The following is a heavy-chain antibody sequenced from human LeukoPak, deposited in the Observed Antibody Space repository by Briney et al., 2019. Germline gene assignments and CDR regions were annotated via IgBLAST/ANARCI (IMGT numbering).Heavy chain of an antibody. V-gene: IGHV4-34*01. D-gene: IGHD1-26*01. Sequence: SETLSLTCAVYGGSFSDYYWTWIRQPPGRGLEWIGEINHSGSINYNSSLKSRVIISVDKSKNQFSLNLSSVTAADTAVYYCARRRMSGSQVLDYWGQGTLVTVSS. CDR1: GGSFSDYY. CDR3: ARRRMSGSQVLDY. J-gene: IGHJ4*02. CDR2: INHSGSI.